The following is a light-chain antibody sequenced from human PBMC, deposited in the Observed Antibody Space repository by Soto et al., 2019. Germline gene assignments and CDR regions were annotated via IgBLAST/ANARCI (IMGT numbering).Light chain of an antibody. J-gene: IGLJ1*01. CDR1: SSDVGGYNY. V-gene: IGLV2-14*01. CDR2: EVS. CDR3: SSYTRSSTYV. Sequence: QSALTQPASVSGSPGQSITISCTGTSSDVGGYNYVSWYQQHPGKAPKVMIYEVSDRPSGVSNRFSGSKSGNTASLTISGLQAEDEADYYCSSYTRSSTYVFGTGTKVTVL.